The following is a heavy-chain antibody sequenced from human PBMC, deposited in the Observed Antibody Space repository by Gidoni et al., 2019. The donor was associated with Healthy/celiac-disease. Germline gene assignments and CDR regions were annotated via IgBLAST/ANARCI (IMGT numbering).Heavy chain of an antibody. CDR2: IGNAGDT. J-gene: IGHJ4*02. D-gene: IGHD4-17*01. V-gene: IGHV3-13*01. CDR3: ARAAYGDYAFDY. CDR1: GFTFSSYD. Sequence: EVQLVESGVGLVQPGGSLRLSCAASGFTFSSYDMHWVRQATGKGLEWVSAIGNAGDTYYPGSVKGRFTISRENAKNSLYLQMNSLRAGDTAVYYCARAAYGDYAFDYWGQGTLVTVSS.